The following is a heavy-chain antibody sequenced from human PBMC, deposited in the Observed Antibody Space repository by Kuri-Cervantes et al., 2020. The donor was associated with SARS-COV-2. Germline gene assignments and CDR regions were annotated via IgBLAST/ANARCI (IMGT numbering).Heavy chain of an antibody. V-gene: IGHV4-59*01. D-gene: IGHD5-12*01. Sequence: SETLSLTCTVSGGSISSYYWSWIRQPPGKGLEWIGYMYYSGRTNYNPSLKSLVTISVDTSKNQFSLKLSSVTAADTAVYYCARCTEGYVSSWYFDLWGRGTLVTVSS. J-gene: IGHJ2*01. CDR1: GGSISSYY. CDR2: MYYSGRT. CDR3: ARCTEGYVSSWYFDL.